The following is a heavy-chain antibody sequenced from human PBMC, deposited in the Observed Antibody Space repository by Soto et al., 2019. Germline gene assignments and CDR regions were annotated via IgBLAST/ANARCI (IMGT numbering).Heavy chain of an antibody. CDR1: GRNFRKYY. Sequence: FEPQPLTCDDYGRNFRKYYWIWVREPTGKGPEWMGEVNHGGEATYNPSLPRRVTISRDTSNNHFSLKMTSLTAADTALYFCTRGARFTRSWFDPWGQGTQVTV. J-gene: IGHJ5*02. CDR2: VNHGGEA. CDR3: TRGARFTRSWFDP. V-gene: IGHV4-34*08. D-gene: IGHD3-10*01.